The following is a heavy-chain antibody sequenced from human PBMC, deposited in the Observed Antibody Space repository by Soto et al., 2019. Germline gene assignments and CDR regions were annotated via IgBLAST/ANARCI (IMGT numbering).Heavy chain of an antibody. D-gene: IGHD3-10*01. CDR3: ARYQDVLLWFGESYYYYYGMDV. Sequence: ASVKVSCKASGYTFTGYYMHWVRQAPGQGLEWMGWINPNSGGTNYAQKFQGRVTMTRDTSISTAYMELSRLRSDDTAMYYCARYQDVLLWFGESYYYYYGMDVWGQGTTVTVSS. CDR2: INPNSGGT. J-gene: IGHJ6*02. CDR1: GYTFTGYY. V-gene: IGHV1-2*02.